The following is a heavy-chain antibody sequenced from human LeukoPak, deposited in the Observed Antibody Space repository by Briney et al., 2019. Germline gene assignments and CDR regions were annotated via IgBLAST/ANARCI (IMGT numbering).Heavy chain of an antibody. CDR1: GFTFSDYY. J-gene: IGHJ6*03. Sequence: GGSLRLSCAASGFTFSDYYMSWIRQAPGKGLEWVSYISSSGSTIYYADSVKGRFTISRDNAKSSLYLQMNSLRAEDTAVYYCARKKEEIYDFWSGYPPYYMDVWGKGTTVTVSS. CDR3: ARKKEEIYDFWSGYPPYYMDV. V-gene: IGHV3-11*04. CDR2: ISSSGSTI. D-gene: IGHD3-3*01.